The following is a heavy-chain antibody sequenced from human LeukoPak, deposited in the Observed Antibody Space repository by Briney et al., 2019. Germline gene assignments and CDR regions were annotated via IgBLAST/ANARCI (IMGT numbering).Heavy chain of an antibody. CDR3: ARDVRTDIVATTYDY. V-gene: IGHV3-21*01. Sequence: PGGSLRLSCAASGFTFSSYSMNWVRQAPGKGLEWVSSISSSSSYIYYADSVKGRFTISRDNAKNSLYLQMNSLRAEDTAVYYCARDVRTDIVATTYDYWGQGTLVTVSS. CDR2: ISSSSSYI. D-gene: IGHD5-12*01. J-gene: IGHJ4*02. CDR1: GFTFSSYS.